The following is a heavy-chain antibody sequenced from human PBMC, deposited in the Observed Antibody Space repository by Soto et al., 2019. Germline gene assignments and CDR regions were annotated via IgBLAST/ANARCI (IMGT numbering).Heavy chain of an antibody. D-gene: IGHD3-10*01. J-gene: IGHJ6*03. Sequence: SETLSLTCPFSGGSISSYYWSWIRQPTGKGLEWIGYIYYSGSTNYNPSLKSRVTISVDTSKNQFSLKLSSVTAADTAVYYCAREKRITMVRGGLDYYYYYMDVWGKGTTVTVSS. CDR1: GGSISSYY. CDR2: IYYSGST. V-gene: IGHV4-59*01. CDR3: AREKRITMVRGGLDYYYYYMDV.